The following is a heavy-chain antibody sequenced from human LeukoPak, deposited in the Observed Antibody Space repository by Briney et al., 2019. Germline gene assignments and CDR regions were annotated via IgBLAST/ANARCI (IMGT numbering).Heavy chain of an antibody. CDR3: ARAPAAYCGGDCYPYFDY. V-gene: IGHV1-18*01. Sequence: ASVKVSCKASGYTFTSYGISWVRQAPGQGLEWMGWISAYNGNTNYAQKLQGRVTMTTDTSTSTAYMELRSLRSDDTAVYYCARAPAAYCGGDCYPYFDYWGQGTLVTVSS. CDR1: GYTFTSYG. D-gene: IGHD2-21*02. CDR2: ISAYNGNT. J-gene: IGHJ4*02.